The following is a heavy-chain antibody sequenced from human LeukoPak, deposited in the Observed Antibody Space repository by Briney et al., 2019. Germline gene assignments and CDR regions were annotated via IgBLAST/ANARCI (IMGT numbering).Heavy chain of an antibody. CDR3: ARRGRPRGQIGEYFDY. J-gene: IGHJ4*02. CDR2: IFYSGST. CDR1: GGSISNSYYY. D-gene: IGHD2/OR15-2a*01. V-gene: IGHV4-39*01. Sequence: SETLSLTCSVSGGSISNSYYYWGWIRQPPGKGLEWIGTIFYSGSTYYNPSLKSRVTRPVDTSKNQFPRKLGSVTAADTALYYCARRGRPRGQIGEYFDYWGQGIRVTVSS.